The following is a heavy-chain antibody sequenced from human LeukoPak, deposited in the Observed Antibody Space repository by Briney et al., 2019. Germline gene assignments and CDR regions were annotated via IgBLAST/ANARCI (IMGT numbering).Heavy chain of an antibody. V-gene: IGHV1-69*13. CDR2: IIPIFGTA. J-gene: IGHJ4*02. CDR3: ARAQAGGGTFDY. D-gene: IGHD3/OR15-3a*01. CDR1: GGTFSSYA. Sequence: SVKVSCKASGGTFSSYAISWVRQAPGQGLEWMGGIIPIFGTANYAQKFQGRVTITADESTSTAYMELSSLRSEDTAVYYCARAQAGGGTFDYWGQGTLVTVSS.